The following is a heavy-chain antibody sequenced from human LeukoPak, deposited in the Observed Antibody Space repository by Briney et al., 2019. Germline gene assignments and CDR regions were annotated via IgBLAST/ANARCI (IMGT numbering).Heavy chain of an antibody. CDR3: ARVTGYMIEDYFDY. D-gene: IGHD3-22*01. V-gene: IGHV4-4*02. CDR2: IYHSGST. J-gene: IGHJ4*02. Sequence: NPSGTLSLTCAVSGGSISSSDWWSWVRPPPGKGLEWIGEIYHSGSTNYNPSLKSRVTISVDKSKNQFSLNLSSVTAADTAVYYCARVTGYMIEDYFDYWGQGTLVTVSS. CDR1: GGSISSSDW.